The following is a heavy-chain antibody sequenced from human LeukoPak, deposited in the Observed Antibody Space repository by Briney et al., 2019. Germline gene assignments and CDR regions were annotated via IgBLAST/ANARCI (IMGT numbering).Heavy chain of an antibody. CDR2: INPNRGGT. CDR1: GYTFTGYY. Sequence: ASVKVSCKASGYTFTGYYMHWVRQAPGQGLEWMGWINPNRGGTNYVQKFQGRVTMTRDTSISTAYMELSRLRSDDTAVYYCASQRVWFGDTRGYFDYWGQGTLVTVSS. D-gene: IGHD3-10*01. J-gene: IGHJ4*02. CDR3: ASQRVWFGDTRGYFDY. V-gene: IGHV1-2*02.